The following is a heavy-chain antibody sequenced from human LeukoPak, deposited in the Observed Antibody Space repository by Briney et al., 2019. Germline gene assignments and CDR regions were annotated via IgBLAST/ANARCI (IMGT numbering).Heavy chain of an antibody. CDR1: GYTFTSYY. V-gene: IGHV1-2*02. Sequence: ASVKLSCKASGYTFTSYYMHWVRQAPGQGLEWMGWINTNNGGTTYAQKFQSRVTMTRDTSISTAYMQLSRLRSDDAAVFYRGGYGGVLLCFGEIREWGEGSLVTVSS. CDR3: GGYGGVLLCFGEIRE. J-gene: IGHJ4*02. D-gene: IGHD3-10*01. CDR2: INTNNGGT.